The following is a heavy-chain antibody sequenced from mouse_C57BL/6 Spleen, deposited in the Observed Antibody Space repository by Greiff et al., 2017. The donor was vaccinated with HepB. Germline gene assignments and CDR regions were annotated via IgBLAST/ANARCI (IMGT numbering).Heavy chain of an antibody. CDR2: IYPGSGNT. D-gene: IGHD4-1*01. V-gene: IGHV1-76*01. J-gene: IGHJ2*01. CDR1: GYTFTDYY. CDR3: ARGRLGPFYY. Sequence: QVQLQQSGAELVRPGASVKLSCKASGYTFTDYYINWVKQRPGQGLEWIARIYPGSGNTYYTEKFKGKATLTAEKSSSTAYMQLSSLTSEDSAVYFCARGRLGPFYYWGQGTTLTVSS.